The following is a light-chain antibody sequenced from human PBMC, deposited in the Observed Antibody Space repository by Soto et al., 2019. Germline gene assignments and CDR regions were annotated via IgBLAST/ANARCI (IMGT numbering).Light chain of an antibody. Sequence: EIVLTQSPGTLSLSPGERATLSCRASQSVDRYLAWYQQKPGQAPRLLIYGPSSRATGIPERFSGSGSGTDFTLTISRLEPEDFAVYFCHQFGSSPQTFGHGTKVDIK. CDR2: GPS. CDR3: HQFGSSPQT. J-gene: IGKJ1*01. V-gene: IGKV3-20*01. CDR1: QSVDRY.